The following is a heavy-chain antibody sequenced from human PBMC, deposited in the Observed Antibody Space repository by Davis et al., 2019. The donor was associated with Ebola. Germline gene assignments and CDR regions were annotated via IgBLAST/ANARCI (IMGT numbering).Heavy chain of an antibody. CDR2: IYYSGST. V-gene: IGHV4-59*08. CDR3: ARRARYCSGGSCYSGKDY. CDR1: GGPISSYY. D-gene: IGHD2-15*01. Sequence: SETLSLTCTVSGGPISSYYWSWIRQPPGKGLEWIGYIYYSGSTNYNPSLKSRVTISVDTSKNQFSLKLSSVTAADTAVYYCARRARYCSGGSCYSGKDYWGQGALVTVSS. J-gene: IGHJ4*02.